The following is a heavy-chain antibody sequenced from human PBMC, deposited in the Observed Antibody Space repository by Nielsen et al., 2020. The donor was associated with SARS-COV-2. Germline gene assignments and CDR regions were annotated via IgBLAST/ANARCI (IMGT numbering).Heavy chain of an antibody. D-gene: IGHD2-15*01. J-gene: IGHJ6*02. Sequence: GESLKISCAASGFTVNRNYMSWVRQAPGKGLEWVSLMYAGASTYYADSVKGRFTISRHNAENTVYLQMNSLRTDDTAVYYCASGVELPHQPPAMDVWGQGTTVTVSS. CDR2: MYAGAST. CDR3: ASGVELPHQPPAMDV. CDR1: GFTVNRNY. V-gene: IGHV3-53*04.